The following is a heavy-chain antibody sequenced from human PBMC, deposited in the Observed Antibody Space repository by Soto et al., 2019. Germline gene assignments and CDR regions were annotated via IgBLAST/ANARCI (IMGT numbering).Heavy chain of an antibody. CDR1: AFTFSSYA. CDR3: ARTGPADILALDI. Sequence: AQVLQFGGGLVQPGGSLSLSCATSAFTFSSYAMTWVRQTPGKGLEWVSTVSRSGGTTYYVDSVKGRFTISRDNSKNTLSLQMDSLRVEDTAIYYCARTGPADILALDIWGQGAMVTVSS. J-gene: IGHJ3*02. D-gene: IGHD2-2*01. V-gene: IGHV3-23*01. CDR2: VSRSGGTT.